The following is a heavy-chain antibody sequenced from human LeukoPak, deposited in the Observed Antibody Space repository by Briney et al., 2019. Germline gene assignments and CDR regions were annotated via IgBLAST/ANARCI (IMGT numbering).Heavy chain of an antibody. J-gene: IGHJ4*02. CDR2: IIPIFGTA. Sequence: GSSVNVSCKASGGTFSSYAISWVRQAPGQGLEWMGGIIPIFGTANYAQKFQGRVTIIADESTSTAYMELSSLRSEDTAVYYCASGEGYSYGYEIFDYWGQGTLVTVSS. D-gene: IGHD5-18*01. CDR3: ASGEGYSYGYEIFDY. V-gene: IGHV1-69*01. CDR1: GGTFSSYA.